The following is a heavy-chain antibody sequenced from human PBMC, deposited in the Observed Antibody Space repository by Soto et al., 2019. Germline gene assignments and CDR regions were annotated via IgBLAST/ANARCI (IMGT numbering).Heavy chain of an antibody. CDR2: ISAHNGNT. CDR3: ARGRYGDY. Sequence: QVHLVQSGAEVEKPGASVKVSCKGSGYAFTTYGITWVRQAPGQGLEWMGWISAHNGNTNYAQKLQGRVTVTRDTSTSTAYMELRSQRSDDTAVSYCARGRYGDYWGQGALVTVSS. J-gene: IGHJ4*02. V-gene: IGHV1-18*01. CDR1: GYAFTTYG. D-gene: IGHD1-1*01.